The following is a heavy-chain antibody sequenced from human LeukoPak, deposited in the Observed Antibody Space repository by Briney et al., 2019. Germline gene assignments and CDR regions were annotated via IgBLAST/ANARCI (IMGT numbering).Heavy chain of an antibody. V-gene: IGHV4-61*02. CDR2: IYTSGST. J-gene: IGHJ6*03. Sequence: SETLSLTCTVSGGSISSSSYYWGWIRQPAGKGLEWIGRIYTSGSTNYNPSLKSRVTISVDTSKNQFSLKLSSVTAADTAVYYCARVGDSSGYYEDDYYYMDVWGKGTTVTISS. CDR3: ARVGDSSGYYEDDYYYMDV. D-gene: IGHD3-22*01. CDR1: GGSISSSSYY.